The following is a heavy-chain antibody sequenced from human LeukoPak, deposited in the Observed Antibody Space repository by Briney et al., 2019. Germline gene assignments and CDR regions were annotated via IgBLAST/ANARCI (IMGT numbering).Heavy chain of an antibody. Sequence: PETLSLTCALYAGSFSSYYCSCIRHPPQRGLECIGEINHSGTTNYNPSLKSRITISVDTSNNQFTRKLSPLTAADTAVYYCARRRYFDWLLCSPDYYHYAMDVWGQGTTVTVS. CDR1: AGSFSSYY. CDR2: INHSGTT. J-gene: IGHJ6*02. D-gene: IGHD3-9*01. V-gene: IGHV4-34*01. CDR3: ARRRYFDWLLCSPDYYHYAMDV.